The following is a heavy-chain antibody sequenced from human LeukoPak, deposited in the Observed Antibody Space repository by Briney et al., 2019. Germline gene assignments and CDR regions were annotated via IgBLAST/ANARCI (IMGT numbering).Heavy chain of an antibody. Sequence: SETLSLTCAVSGVSISSGGYSWSWIRQPPGKGLEWIGYIYHSGSTYYNPSLKSRVTISVDRSKNQFSLKLSSVTAADTAVYYCARGDSSGWYEGNWFDPWGQGTLVTVSS. CDR3: ARGDSSGWYEGNWFDP. CDR2: IYHSGST. V-gene: IGHV4-30-2*01. J-gene: IGHJ5*02. CDR1: GVSISSGGYS. D-gene: IGHD6-19*01.